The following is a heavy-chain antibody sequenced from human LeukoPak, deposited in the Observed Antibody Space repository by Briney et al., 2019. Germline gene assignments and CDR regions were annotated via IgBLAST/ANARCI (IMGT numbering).Heavy chain of an antibody. CDR1: GGSITSSSYY. J-gene: IGHJ4*02. Sequence: SETLSLTCTVSGGSITSSSYYWGWIRQPPGKWLEWIGSAYYSGSTYYNPSLKSRVIISGDTSKNQFSLKMTSVTAADTAMYYCASFGYCSGGSCYPPGYWGQGTLVIVSS. V-gene: IGHV4-39*01. CDR3: ASFGYCSGGSCYPPGY. D-gene: IGHD2-15*01. CDR2: AYYSGST.